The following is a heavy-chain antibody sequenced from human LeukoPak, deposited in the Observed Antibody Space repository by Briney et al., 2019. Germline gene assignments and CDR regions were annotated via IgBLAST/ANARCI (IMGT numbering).Heavy chain of an antibody. Sequence: SETLSLTCAVYGGSFSGYYWSWIRQPPGKGLEWIGEINHSGSTNYNPSLKSRATISVDTSKNQFSLKLSSVTAADTAVYYCAREGYSSSSSQDGFDYWGQGTLVTVSS. D-gene: IGHD6-6*01. J-gene: IGHJ4*02. CDR3: AREGYSSSSSQDGFDY. CDR1: GGSFSGYY. CDR2: INHSGST. V-gene: IGHV4-34*01.